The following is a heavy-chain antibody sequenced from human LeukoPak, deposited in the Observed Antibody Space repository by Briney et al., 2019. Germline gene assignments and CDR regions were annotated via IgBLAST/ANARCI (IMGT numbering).Heavy chain of an antibody. Sequence: SETLSLTCTVSGGSISSSSYYWGWIRQPPGKGLEWIGRIYTSGSTNYNPSLESRVTMSVDTSKSQFSLKLSSVTAADTAVYYCARDRWELRLFDYWGQGTLVTVSS. D-gene: IGHD1-26*01. CDR3: ARDRWELRLFDY. J-gene: IGHJ4*02. CDR2: IYTSGST. V-gene: IGHV4-39*07. CDR1: GGSISSSSYY.